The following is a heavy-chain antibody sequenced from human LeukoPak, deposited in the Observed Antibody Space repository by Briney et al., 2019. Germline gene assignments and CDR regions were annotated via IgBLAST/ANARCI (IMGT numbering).Heavy chain of an antibody. CDR2: IKQDGSEK. CDR3: AKDKGGSHYYYYYMDV. V-gene: IGHV3-7*01. J-gene: IGHJ6*03. CDR1: GFTFSSYW. D-gene: IGHD1-26*01. Sequence: GGSLRLSCAASGFTFSSYWMSWVRQAPGKGLEWVANIKQDGSEKYYVDSVKGRFTISRDNSKNTLYLQMNSLRAEDTAVYYCAKDKGGSHYYYYYMDVWGKGTTVTVSS.